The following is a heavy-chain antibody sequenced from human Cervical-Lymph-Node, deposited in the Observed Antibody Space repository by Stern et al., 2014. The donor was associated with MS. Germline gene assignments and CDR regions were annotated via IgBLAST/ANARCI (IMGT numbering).Heavy chain of an antibody. CDR3: AKEGSSSSFDY. CDR2: ISWNSGSI. Sequence: EVQLLESGGGLVQPGRTLRLSCAASGFTFADYAMHWVRQAPGKGLEWVSGISWNSGSIGYADSVKGRFTMSRDNAKNSLYLQMNSLRAEDTALYYCAKEGSSSSFDYWGQGTLVTVSS. J-gene: IGHJ4*02. V-gene: IGHV3-9*01. D-gene: IGHD6-6*01. CDR1: GFTFADYA.